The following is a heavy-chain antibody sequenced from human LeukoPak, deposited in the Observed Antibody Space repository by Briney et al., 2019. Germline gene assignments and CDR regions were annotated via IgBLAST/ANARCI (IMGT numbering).Heavy chain of an antibody. D-gene: IGHD2-21*02. Sequence: ASVKVSCKASGYTLTGYYMHWVRQAPGQGLEWMGWINPNSGGTNYAQKFQGRVTMTRDTSISTAYMELSRLRSDDTAVYYCAREGGAYCGGDCSNFDYWGQGTLVTVSS. CDR2: INPNSGGT. J-gene: IGHJ4*02. CDR3: AREGGAYCGGDCSNFDY. CDR1: GYTLTGYY. V-gene: IGHV1-2*02.